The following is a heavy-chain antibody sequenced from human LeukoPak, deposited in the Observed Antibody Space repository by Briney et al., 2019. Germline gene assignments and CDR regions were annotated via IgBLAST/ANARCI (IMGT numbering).Heavy chain of an antibody. D-gene: IGHD2-2*01. CDR3: ARDSVPVAQGY. V-gene: IGHV3-53*01. CDR1: AFTVSSND. CDR2: IYRGGST. Sequence: PGGCLRLSCAASAFTVSSNDMNWVRQAPRKWLEWVSVIYRGGSTYYADSVKGRFTISRDNSKNTLYLQMNSLRAEDTAVYYCARDSVPVAQGYWGQGTLVTVSS. J-gene: IGHJ4*02.